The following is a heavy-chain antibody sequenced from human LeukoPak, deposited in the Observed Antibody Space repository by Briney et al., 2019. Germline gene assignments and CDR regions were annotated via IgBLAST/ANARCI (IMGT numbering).Heavy chain of an antibody. CDR3: AKRSLGRGWLQFFGCFDL. Sequence: GGSLRLSCAASGFTFSSYAMSWVRQAPGKGLEWVSAISGSGGSTYYADSVKGRFTISRDNYKNTLYLQMNSLRAEDTAEVYCAKRSLGRGWLQFFGCFDLWGEGPLVPL. J-gene: IGHJ5*02. CDR1: GFTFSSYA. CDR2: ISGSGGST. V-gene: IGHV3-23*01. D-gene: IGHD5-24*01.